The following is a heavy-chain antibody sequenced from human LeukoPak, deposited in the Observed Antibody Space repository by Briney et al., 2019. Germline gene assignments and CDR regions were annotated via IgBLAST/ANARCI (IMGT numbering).Heavy chain of an antibody. V-gene: IGHV1-2*06. J-gene: IGHJ4*02. CDR2: INPNSGGT. CDR3: ARGYDSSGYYEGFDY. D-gene: IGHD3-22*01. Sequence: ASVKVSCKASGYTFTGYYMHWVRQAPGQGLEWMGRINPNSGGTNYTQKFQGRVTMTRDTSISTAYMELSRLRSDDTAVYYCARGYDSSGYYEGFDYWGQGTLVTVSS. CDR1: GYTFTGYY.